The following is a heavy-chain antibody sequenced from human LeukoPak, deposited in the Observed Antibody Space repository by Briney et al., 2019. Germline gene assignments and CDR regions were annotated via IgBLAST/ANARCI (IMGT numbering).Heavy chain of an antibody. V-gene: IGHV3-23*01. CDR1: GFTFSSYA. CDR2: ISGSGGST. CDR3: AKGYYYYDSSGFDY. D-gene: IGHD3-22*01. Sequence: GGSLRLSCAASGFTFSSYAMSWVRQAPGRGLEWVSVISGSGGSTYYADSVTGRFTISRDNSKNTLYLQMNSLRAEDTAVYYCAKGYYYYDSSGFDYWGQGTLVTVSS. J-gene: IGHJ4*02.